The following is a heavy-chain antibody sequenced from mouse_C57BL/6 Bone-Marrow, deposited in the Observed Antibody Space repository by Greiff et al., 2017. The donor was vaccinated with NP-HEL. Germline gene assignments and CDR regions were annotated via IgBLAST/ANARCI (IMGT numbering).Heavy chain of an antibody. Sequence: VQLQQSGAELMKPGASVKLSCKATGYTFTGYWIEWVKQRPGHGLEWIGEILPGSGSTNYNEKFKGKATFTADKSSNTAYMQLSSLTTEDSASYDCASNSYYYGSRLFDDWGQGTTLTAAS. V-gene: IGHV1-9*01. D-gene: IGHD1-1*01. CDR3: ASNSYYYGSRLFDD. CDR1: GYTFTGYW. CDR2: ILPGSGST. J-gene: IGHJ2*01.